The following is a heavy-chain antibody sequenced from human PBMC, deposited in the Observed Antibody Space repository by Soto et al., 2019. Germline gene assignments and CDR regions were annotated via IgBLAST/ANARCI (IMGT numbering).Heavy chain of an antibody. CDR1: GFTVSSNY. D-gene: IGHD5-12*01. J-gene: IGHJ4*02. V-gene: IGHV3-53*02. Sequence: EVQMVETGGGLIQPGGSLRLSCAASGFTVSSNYMNWVRQAPGKGLEWISAIYSGGSKYYADSVKGRFTISRDNSKNTVHLQMNSLRAEDTAVYYCAGGFCGSVWLDHWGQGTLVTVSS. CDR2: IYSGGSK. CDR3: AGGFCGSVWLDH.